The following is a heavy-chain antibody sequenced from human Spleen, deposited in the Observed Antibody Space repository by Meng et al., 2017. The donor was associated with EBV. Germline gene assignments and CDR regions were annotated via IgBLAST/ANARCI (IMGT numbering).Heavy chain of an antibody. CDR3: ATAGTGVTGDRWHFYH. V-gene: IGHV4-34*01. D-gene: IGHD7-27*01. CDR2: VNHGAST. CDR1: GGTFNGYS. J-gene: IGHJ2*01. Sequence: QLQQRGAGRLTTSETLSLTCAVYGGTFNGYSWSWLRQSPAKRLDLIGEVNHGASTNYNPSRKSRVSISLDKSKNQFSLKHTSQTAADTAVYYCATAGTGVTGDRWHFYHWGRGTLVTVSS.